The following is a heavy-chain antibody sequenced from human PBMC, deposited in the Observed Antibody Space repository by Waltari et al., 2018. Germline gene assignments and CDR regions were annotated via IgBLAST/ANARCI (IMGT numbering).Heavy chain of an antibody. CDR1: GFTFNDFA. V-gene: IGHV3-23*01. Sequence: EVHLLESGGKLVQPGGSLRLSCTASGFTFNDFAMTWVRQAPGRGLEWVSEIAGNSHKTYYADSVRGWFTISRDNARNALFLQLNSLRAEDTAVYYCVRAYCGGDCYSIAFEHWGQGTLVTVSS. CDR3: VRAYCGGDCYSIAFEH. CDR2: IAGNSHKT. J-gene: IGHJ4*02. D-gene: IGHD2-21*02.